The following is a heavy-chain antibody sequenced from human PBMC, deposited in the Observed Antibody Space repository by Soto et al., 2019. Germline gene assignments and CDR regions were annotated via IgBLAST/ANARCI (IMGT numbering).Heavy chain of an antibody. Sequence: SETLSLTCTVSGDTSTSYYWGWIRQAPGKGLEWIGHIHNSGTSTHNPSLNSRVTISIDMSKKQFSLKLTSLTSADTAVYYCARDFYDSVGYTWFDSWSQGTLVTVSS. CDR3: ARDFYDSVGYTWFDS. CDR1: GDTSTSYY. J-gene: IGHJ5*01. V-gene: IGHV4-59*01. D-gene: IGHD3-22*01. CDR2: IHNSGTS.